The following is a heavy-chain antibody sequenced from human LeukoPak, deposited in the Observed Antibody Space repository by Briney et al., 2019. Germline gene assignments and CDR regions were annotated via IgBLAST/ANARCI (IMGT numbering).Heavy chain of an antibody. V-gene: IGHV3-21*01. Sequence: GGSLRLSCAASGFTFSSYSMNWVRQAPGKGLEWVSSISSSSSYIYYADSVKGRFTISRDNAKNSLYLQMNSLRAEDTAVYYCARDGGLVVPAAKTFDPWGQGTLVTVSS. CDR2: ISSSSSYI. J-gene: IGHJ5*02. D-gene: IGHD2-2*01. CDR3: ARDGGLVVPAAKTFDP. CDR1: GFTFSSYS.